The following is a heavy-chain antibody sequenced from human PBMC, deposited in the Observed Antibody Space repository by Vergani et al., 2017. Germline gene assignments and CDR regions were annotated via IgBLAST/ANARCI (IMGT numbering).Heavy chain of an antibody. J-gene: IGHJ4*02. V-gene: IGHV2-5*01. CDR2: IYWNDDK. CDR3: AHTYYDFWSGYYGLDY. Sequence: QITLKESGPTRVRPTQTLTLTCTFSGFPLSTSGVGVGWIRQSPGKALEWLALIYWNDDKRYSPSLKSRVTITKDTSKNQVVLTMTNMDPVDTATYYCAHTYYDFWSGYYGLDYWGQGTLVTVSS. CDR1: GFPLSTSGVG. D-gene: IGHD3-3*01.